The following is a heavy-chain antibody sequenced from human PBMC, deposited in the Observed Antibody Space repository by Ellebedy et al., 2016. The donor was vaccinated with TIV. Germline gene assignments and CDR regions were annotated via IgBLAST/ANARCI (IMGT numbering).Heavy chain of an antibody. CDR3: ARGQGLGY. Sequence: SETLSLTCAVYGWSFSRYYWSWIRQPPGKGLEWIGEINHSGSTNYNPSLKSRVTISVDTSKNQFSLNLSSVTAADTAVYYCARGQGLGYWGQGTLVTVSS. V-gene: IGHV4-34*01. J-gene: IGHJ4*02. CDR2: INHSGST. CDR1: GWSFSRYY.